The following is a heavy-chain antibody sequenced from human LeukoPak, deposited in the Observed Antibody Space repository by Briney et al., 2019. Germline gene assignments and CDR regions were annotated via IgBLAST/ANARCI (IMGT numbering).Heavy chain of an antibody. CDR3: ARVSSGWFYYFDY. V-gene: IGHV3-48*02. CDR1: GFTFSSYS. CDR2: ISSSSNTI. J-gene: IGHJ4*02. Sequence: GGSLRLSCAASGFTFSSYSMNWVRQAPGKGLEWVSYISSSSNTIYYADSVKGRFTISRDNAKNSLFLQMNSPRDEDTAVYYCARVSSGWFYYFDYWGQGTLVTVSS. D-gene: IGHD6-19*01.